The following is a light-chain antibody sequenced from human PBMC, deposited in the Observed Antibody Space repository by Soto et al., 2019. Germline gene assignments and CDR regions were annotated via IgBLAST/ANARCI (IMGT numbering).Light chain of an antibody. J-gene: IGKJ4*01. V-gene: IGKV3-15*01. Sequence: EIVMTQPPATLSVSPGESATLSCRASQSVVTNVAWYQQKPGQAPGLLISGASTRATGIPARFSGSGSGTEVTIPISSRESEDVAMYYCQQYDNWTQLTFGGGTKLEIK. CDR3: QQYDNWTQLT. CDR1: QSVVTN. CDR2: GAS.